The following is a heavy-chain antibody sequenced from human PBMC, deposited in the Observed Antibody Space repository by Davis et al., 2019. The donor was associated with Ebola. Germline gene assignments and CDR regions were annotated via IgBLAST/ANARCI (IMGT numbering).Heavy chain of an antibody. V-gene: IGHV3-73*01. D-gene: IGHD1-26*01. CDR1: GFTFSSYA. CDR2: IRSKANSYAT. Sequence: GGSLRLSCAASGFTFSSYAMSWVRQASGKGLEWVGRIRSKANSYATVYAASVKGRFTISRDDSKNTAYLQMNSLKTEDTAVYYCSGSGGSNDYWGQGTLVTVSS. J-gene: IGHJ4*02. CDR3: SGSGGSNDY.